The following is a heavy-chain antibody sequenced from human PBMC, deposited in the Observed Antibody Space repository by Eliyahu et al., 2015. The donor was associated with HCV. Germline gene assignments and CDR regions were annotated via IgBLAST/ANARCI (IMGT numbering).Heavy chain of an antibody. J-gene: IGHJ4*02. CDR1: GFTFSSYS. CDR3: ARDREGDIVVVPAEPSPLDY. D-gene: IGHD2-2*01. V-gene: IGHV3-21*01. Sequence: EVQLVESGGGLVKPGGSLRLSXAASGFTFSSYSMXWVRQAPGKGVEWVSSISSSSSYIYYADSVKGRFTISRDNAKNSLYLQMNSLRAEDTAVYYCARDREGDIVVVPAEPSPLDYWGQGTLVTVSS. CDR2: ISSSSSYI.